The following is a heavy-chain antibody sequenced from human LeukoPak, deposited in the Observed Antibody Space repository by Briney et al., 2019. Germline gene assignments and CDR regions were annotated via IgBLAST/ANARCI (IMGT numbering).Heavy chain of an antibody. CDR1: GYSLTSYW. Sequence: GESLKISCQGSGYSLTSYWIGWVRQMPGKGPEWMGIIYPGDSHTRYSPSFQGQVTISADKSISTACLQWSRLKASDTAMYYCARLSIGYSSGWSFDYWGQGTLVTVSS. D-gene: IGHD6-19*01. CDR2: IYPGDSHT. CDR3: ARLSIGYSSGWSFDY. J-gene: IGHJ4*02. V-gene: IGHV5-51*01.